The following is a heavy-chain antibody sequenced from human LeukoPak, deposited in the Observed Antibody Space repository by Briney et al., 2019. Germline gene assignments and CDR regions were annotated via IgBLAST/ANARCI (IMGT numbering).Heavy chain of an antibody. D-gene: IGHD4-17*01. V-gene: IGHV1-69*01. Sequence: ASVKVSCKASGGTFSSYAISWVRQAPGQELEWMGGIIPIFGTANYAQKFQGRVTITADESTSTAYMELSSLRSEDTAVYYCARTVTTELYFDYWGQGTLVTVSS. CDR3: ARTVTTELYFDY. J-gene: IGHJ4*02. CDR1: GGTFSSYA. CDR2: IIPIFGTA.